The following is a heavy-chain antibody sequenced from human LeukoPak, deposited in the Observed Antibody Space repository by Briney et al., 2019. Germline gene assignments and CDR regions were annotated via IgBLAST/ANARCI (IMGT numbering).Heavy chain of an antibody. CDR2: INHSGST. V-gene: IGHV4-34*01. CDR3: ARSLGAVADAFDI. CDR1: GGSFSGYY. J-gene: IGHJ3*02. Sequence: SETLSLTCAVYGGSFSGYYWSWIRQPPGKGLEWIGEINHSGSTNYNPSLKSRVTISVDTSKNQFSLKLSSVTAADTAVYYCARSLGAVADAFDIWGQGTMVTVSS. D-gene: IGHD6-19*01.